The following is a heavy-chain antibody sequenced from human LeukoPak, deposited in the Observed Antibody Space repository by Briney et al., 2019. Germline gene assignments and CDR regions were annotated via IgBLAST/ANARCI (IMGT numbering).Heavy chain of an antibody. D-gene: IGHD2/OR15-2a*01. J-gene: IGHJ6*03. CDR1: GGSISSSSYY. V-gene: IGHV4-39*07. CDR2: IYYSGST. CDR3: ARETVSTDYYYYYYMDV. Sequence: SETLSLTCNVSGGSISSSSYYWGWIRQPAGKGLEWIGSIYYSGSTYYNPSLKSRVTISVDTSKNQFSLKLSSVTAADTAVYYCARETVSTDYYYYYYMDVWGKGTTVTISS.